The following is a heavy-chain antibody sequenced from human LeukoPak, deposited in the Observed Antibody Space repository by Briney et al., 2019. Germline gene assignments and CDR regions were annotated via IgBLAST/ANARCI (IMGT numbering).Heavy chain of an antibody. Sequence: SETLSLTCTVSGGSISSYYWSWIRQPPGKGLEWIGYIYYSGSTNYNPSLKSRVTISVDTSKNQFSLKLSSVTATDTAVYYCASVGSSGYRRDYWGQGTLVTVSS. CDR3: ASVGSSGYRRDY. V-gene: IGHV4-59*08. CDR1: GGSISSYY. D-gene: IGHD3-22*01. CDR2: IYYSGST. J-gene: IGHJ4*02.